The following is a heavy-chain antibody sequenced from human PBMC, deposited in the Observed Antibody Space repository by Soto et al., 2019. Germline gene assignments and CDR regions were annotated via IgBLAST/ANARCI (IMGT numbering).Heavy chain of an antibody. D-gene: IGHD4-17*01. CDR3: ARRRGGGTVTTSLDY. V-gene: IGHV4-34*01. Sequence: QVQLQQWGAGLLKPSETLSLTCAVYGGSFSGYYWSWIRQPPGKGLEWIGEINHSGSTNYNPSLNSRVTLSVDTSKTQFSLKLSSVPAADTAVYYCARRRGGGTVTTSLDYWGQGTLVIVSS. J-gene: IGHJ4*02. CDR2: INHSGST. CDR1: GGSFSGYY.